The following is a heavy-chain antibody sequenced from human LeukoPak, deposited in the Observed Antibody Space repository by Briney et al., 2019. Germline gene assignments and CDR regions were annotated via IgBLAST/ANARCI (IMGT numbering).Heavy chain of an antibody. CDR2: ISAYNGNT. Sequence: ASVKVSCKASGYTFTSYGISWVRQAPGQGLECMGWISAYNGNTNYAQKLQGRVTMTTDTSTSTAYMELRSLRSDDTAVYYCARVYCSSTSCYRAYYYGMDVWGQGTTVTVSS. D-gene: IGHD2-2*02. CDR3: ARVYCSSTSCYRAYYYGMDV. V-gene: IGHV1-18*01. J-gene: IGHJ6*02. CDR1: GYTFTSYG.